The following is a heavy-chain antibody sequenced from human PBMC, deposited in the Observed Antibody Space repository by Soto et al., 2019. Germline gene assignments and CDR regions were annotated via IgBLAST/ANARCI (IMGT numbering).Heavy chain of an antibody. CDR1: GGSISSGGYS. D-gene: IGHD6-13*01. V-gene: IGHV4-30-2*01. CDR3: ARVTAAAGTRWFDP. J-gene: IGHJ5*02. Sequence: KPSETLSLTCAVSGGSISSGGYSWSWIRQPPGKGLEWIGYIYHSGSTYYNPSLKSRVTISVDRSKNQFSLKLSSVTAADTAVYYCARVTAAAGTRWFDPWGQGTLVTVSS. CDR2: IYHSGST.